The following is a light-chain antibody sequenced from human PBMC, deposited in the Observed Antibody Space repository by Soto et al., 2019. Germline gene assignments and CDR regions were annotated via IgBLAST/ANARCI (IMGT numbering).Light chain of an antibody. Sequence: EIVLTQSPGTLSFSPGERATLSCRASQSVTSSNLAWYQQKPGQAPRLLIFGASSRASGIPDRFIGSGSGTDFTLTISRLEPDDSAVYYCHHYDSSPPYTFGQGTKVDIK. CDR2: GAS. CDR3: HHYDSSPPYT. CDR1: QSVTSSN. V-gene: IGKV3-20*01. J-gene: IGKJ2*01.